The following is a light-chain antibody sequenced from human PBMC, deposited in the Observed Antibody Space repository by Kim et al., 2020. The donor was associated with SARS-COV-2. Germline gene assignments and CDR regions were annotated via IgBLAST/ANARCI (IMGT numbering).Light chain of an antibody. Sequence: QSITSSCTGTSSDVGGYDYVSWYQQHPGKAPKLMIYGVSKRPSGVSNHFSASKSGNTASLTISGLQAEDEADYYCSSYSSSSFVVFGGGTKLTVL. CDR3: SSYSSSSFVV. V-gene: IGLV2-14*04. J-gene: IGLJ2*01. CDR2: GVS. CDR1: SSDVGGYDY.